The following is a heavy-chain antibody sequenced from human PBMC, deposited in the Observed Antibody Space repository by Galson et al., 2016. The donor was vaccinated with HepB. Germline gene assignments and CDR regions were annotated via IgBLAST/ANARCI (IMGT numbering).Heavy chain of an antibody. Sequence: PALVKPTQTLTLTCTFSGFSLSTSGMCVSWIRQPPGKALEWVALIDWDGDEYYSTSLKTRLTISKDTSKNQVVLTMTNMDPVGTATYYCARGGCPNTLGSFDLWGQGTMVTVSS. CDR1: GFSLSTSGMC. CDR3: ARGGCPNTLGSFDL. CDR2: IDWDGDE. J-gene: IGHJ3*01. D-gene: IGHD6-19*01. V-gene: IGHV2-70*01.